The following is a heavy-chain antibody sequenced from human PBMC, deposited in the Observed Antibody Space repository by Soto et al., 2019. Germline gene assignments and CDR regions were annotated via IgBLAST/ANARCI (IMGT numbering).Heavy chain of an antibody. D-gene: IGHD2-2*01. CDR1: GFTFSSYW. Sequence: EVQLVESGGGLVQPGGSLRLSCAASGFTFSSYWMSWVRQAPGKGLEWVANIKQDGSEKYYVDSVKGRFTISRDNAKNSLYLQMNSLRAEDTAVYYCARDRYCSSNSCTRSGYYYYGMDVWGQGTTVTVSS. CDR3: ARDRYCSSNSCTRSGYYYYGMDV. V-gene: IGHV3-7*01. CDR2: IKQDGSEK. J-gene: IGHJ6*02.